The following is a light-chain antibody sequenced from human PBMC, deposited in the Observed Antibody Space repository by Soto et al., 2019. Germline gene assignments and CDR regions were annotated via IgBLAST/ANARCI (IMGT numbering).Light chain of an antibody. CDR2: QDT. J-gene: IGLJ2*01. V-gene: IGLV3-1*01. CDR3: QAWDSSTAVV. CDR1: KLGDKY. Sequence: SYELTQPPSVSVSPGQTASITCSGDKLGDKYACWYQQKPGQSPVVVIYQDTKRPSGIPERFSCSNSGHTATLTISGTQAMDEDDYYCQAWDSSTAVVFGGGTKLTVL.